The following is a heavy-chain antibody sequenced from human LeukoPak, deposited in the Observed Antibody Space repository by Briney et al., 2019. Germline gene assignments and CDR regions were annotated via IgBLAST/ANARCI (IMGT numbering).Heavy chain of an antibody. D-gene: IGHD4-17*01. J-gene: IGHJ4*02. Sequence: PGRSLRLSCAASGFTFSSYAMHWVRQAPGKGLEWVAVIWSDTTNKYYADSVKGRFTISRGNSKNTLYLQVSSLRAEDTAMYYCARDRLTTVTTFHFDYWGQGTLVTVSS. CDR2: IWSDTTNK. CDR3: ARDRLTTVTTFHFDY. V-gene: IGHV3-33*01. CDR1: GFTFSSYA.